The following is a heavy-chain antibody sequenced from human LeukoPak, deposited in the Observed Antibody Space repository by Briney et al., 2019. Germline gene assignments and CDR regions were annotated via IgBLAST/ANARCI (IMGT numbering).Heavy chain of an antibody. D-gene: IGHD6-13*01. V-gene: IGHV3-23*01. CDR1: GFTFSSYA. Sequence: GGSLRLSCAASGFTFSSYAMSWVRQAPGKGLEGVSAISGSGGSTYYADSVKGRFTISRDNSKNTLYLQMNSLRAEDTAVYYCAKDRTRIAAAGTSFDYWGQGTLATVSS. CDR2: ISGSGGST. CDR3: AKDRTRIAAAGTSFDY. J-gene: IGHJ4*02.